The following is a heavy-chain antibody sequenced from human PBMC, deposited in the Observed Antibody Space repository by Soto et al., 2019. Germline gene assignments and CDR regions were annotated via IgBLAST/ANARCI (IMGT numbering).Heavy chain of an antibody. V-gene: IGHV3-23*01. CDR3: AKDRVALAGMGFFDS. CDR2: ISANGGRA. Sequence: EVQLLESGGGLVPPGGSLRLSCAASGFSLSNFALSWVRQAPGKGLGWVSVISANGGRATYADSVKGRFTISRDNSKNELYLEMSSLRADDTATYYCAKDRVALAGMGFFDSWGQGTLVIVSS. D-gene: IGHD6-19*01. CDR1: GFSLSNFA. J-gene: IGHJ4*02.